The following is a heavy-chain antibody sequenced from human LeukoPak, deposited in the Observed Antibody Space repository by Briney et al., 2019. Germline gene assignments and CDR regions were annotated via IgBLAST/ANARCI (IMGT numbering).Heavy chain of an antibody. CDR1: GGSISSGSYY. CDR2: IYTSGST. J-gene: IGHJ4*02. V-gene: IGHV4-61*02. CDR3: ARYSSSSGVDY. Sequence: PSETLPLTCTVSGGSISSGSYYWSWIRQPAGKGLEWIGRIYTSGSTSYNPSLKSRVTISLDTSKNQFSLKLSSVTAADTAVYYCARYSSSSGVDYWGQGTLVTVSS. D-gene: IGHD6-6*01.